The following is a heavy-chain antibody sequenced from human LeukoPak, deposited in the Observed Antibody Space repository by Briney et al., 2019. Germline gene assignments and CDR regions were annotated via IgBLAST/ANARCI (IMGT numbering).Heavy chain of an antibody. V-gene: IGHV3-23*01. CDR1: GLAFNFYA. D-gene: IGHD6-19*01. Sequence: GGSLRLSCAASGLAFNFYAMSWVRQAPGKGLQWVSTINANGVNTYYEDSVRGRFTISRDNSKDTLYPQLNSLRAEDTAIYFCAKPISGGLAVSADWFDPWGQGTLVIVSS. CDR2: INANGVNT. CDR3: AKPISGGLAVSADWFDP. J-gene: IGHJ5*02.